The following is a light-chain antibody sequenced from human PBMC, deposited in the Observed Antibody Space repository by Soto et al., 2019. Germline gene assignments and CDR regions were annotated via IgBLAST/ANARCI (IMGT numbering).Light chain of an antibody. CDR2: GAS. V-gene: IGKV3-15*01. Sequence: EIVMTQSPATLSVSPGERATLSCRASQSVSSNLAWYQQKPGQAPRHLIYGASTRATGIPARFSGSGSGTEFTLTISSLQSEDFAVYYCQQYNNWLMYTFGQGTKLEIK. CDR1: QSVSSN. CDR3: QQYNNWLMYT. J-gene: IGKJ2*01.